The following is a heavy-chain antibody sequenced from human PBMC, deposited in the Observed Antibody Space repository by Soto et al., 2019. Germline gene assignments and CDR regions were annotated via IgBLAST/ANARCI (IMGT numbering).Heavy chain of an antibody. V-gene: IGHV4-59*01. Sequence: QVQLQESGPGLVKPSETLSLTCTVSGGSISSYYWSWIRQPPGEGLEWIGYIYYSGSTNYNPSLKSRVTISVDTSKNQFSLKLSSVTAADTAVYYCAREGVSSSWYNCYGMDVWGQGTTVTVSS. CDR1: GGSISSYY. J-gene: IGHJ6*02. D-gene: IGHD6-13*01. CDR3: AREGVSSSWYNCYGMDV. CDR2: IYYSGST.